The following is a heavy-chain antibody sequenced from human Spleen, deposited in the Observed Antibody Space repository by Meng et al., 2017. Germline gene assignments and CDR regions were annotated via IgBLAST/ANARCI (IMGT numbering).Heavy chain of an antibody. CDR1: GGSISSGSYY. CDR2: IYTSGST. Sequence: SETLSLTCIVSGGSISSGSYYWSWIRQPAGKGLEWIGRIYTSGSTNYNPSLKSRVTISVDTSKNQFSLKLSSVTAADTAVYYCAREGSPTGRLYYFDYWGQGTLVTVSS. J-gene: IGHJ4*02. V-gene: IGHV4-61*02. CDR3: AREGSPTGRLYYFDY. D-gene: IGHD2-8*02.